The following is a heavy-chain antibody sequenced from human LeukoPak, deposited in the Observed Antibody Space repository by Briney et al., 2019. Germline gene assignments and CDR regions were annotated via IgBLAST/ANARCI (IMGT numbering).Heavy chain of an antibody. V-gene: IGHV4-4*07. CDR1: GGSISSYY. CDR2: IYTNGST. Sequence: SETLSLTCTVSGGSISSYYWSWIRQPAGKGLEWIGRIYTNGSTNYNPSLKSRVTISVDTSKNQFSLKLSSVTAADTAVYYCARSVVPAAMDTYYFDYWGQGTLVTVSS. CDR3: ARSVVPAAMDTYYFDY. D-gene: IGHD2-2*01. J-gene: IGHJ4*02.